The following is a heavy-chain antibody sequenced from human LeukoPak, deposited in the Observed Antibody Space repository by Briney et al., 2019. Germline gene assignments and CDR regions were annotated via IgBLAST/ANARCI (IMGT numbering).Heavy chain of an antibody. CDR2: IYYSGST. D-gene: IGHD1-14*01. CDR3: ARELTGPVRSPLGY. CDR1: GGSISGYY. J-gene: IGHJ4*02. Sequence: ASETLSLTCTVSGGSISGYYWSWIRQPPGKGLEWIGYIYYSGSTYYNPSLKSRVTISVDRSKNQFSLKLSSVTAADTAVYYCARELTGPVRSPLGYWGQGTLVTVSS. V-gene: IGHV4-59*12.